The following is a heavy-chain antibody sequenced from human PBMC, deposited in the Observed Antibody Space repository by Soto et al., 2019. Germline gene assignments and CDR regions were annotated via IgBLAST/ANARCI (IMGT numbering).Heavy chain of an antibody. Sequence: QVQLVQSGAEVKKPGSSVKVSCKASGGTFSSYAISWVRQAPGQGLEWMGGIIPIFGTANYAQKFQGRVTITADESTSTAYMELSSLRSEDTAVYYCARGPGPDIVVVPAAIHWFDPWGQGTLVTVSS. D-gene: IGHD2-2*02. CDR3: ARGPGPDIVVVPAAIHWFDP. V-gene: IGHV1-69*01. CDR1: GGTFSSYA. J-gene: IGHJ5*01. CDR2: IIPIFGTA.